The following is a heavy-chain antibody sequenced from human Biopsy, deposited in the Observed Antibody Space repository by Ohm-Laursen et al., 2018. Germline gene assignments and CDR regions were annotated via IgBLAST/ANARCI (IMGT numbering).Heavy chain of an antibody. D-gene: IGHD2-2*01. CDR3: ARGRRLPAAISSYYYAMDV. J-gene: IGHJ6*02. Sequence: SVKVSRKPSGGSFTSNAIRWVRQAPGQGLEWMGGIIPFFGTPNYAQTFQGRVTITADTSTSTAYMELSSLRSDDTAVYYCARGRRLPAAISSYYYAMDVWGQGTTVTVSS. CDR2: IIPFFGTP. V-gene: IGHV1-69*06. CDR1: GGSFTSNA.